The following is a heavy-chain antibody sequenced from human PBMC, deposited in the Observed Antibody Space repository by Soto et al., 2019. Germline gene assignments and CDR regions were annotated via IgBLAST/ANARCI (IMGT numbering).Heavy chain of an antibody. CDR1: GGSISSSSYY. CDR3: ARRMHYYGSGIYLNWFDP. J-gene: IGHJ5*02. V-gene: IGHV4-39*01. D-gene: IGHD3-10*01. Sequence: QLQLQESGPGLVKPSETLSLTCTVSGGSISSSSYYWGWIRQPPGKGLEWIGSIYYSGSTYYNPSLTSRVPISVDTSKNEFSLKLSSVTAADTAVYYCARRMHYYGSGIYLNWFDPWGQGTLVTVSS. CDR2: IYYSGST.